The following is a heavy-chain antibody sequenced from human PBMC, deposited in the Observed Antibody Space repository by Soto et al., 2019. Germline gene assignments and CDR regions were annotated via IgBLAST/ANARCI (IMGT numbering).Heavy chain of an antibody. CDR1: GFTFSDYS. J-gene: IGHJ4*02. V-gene: IGHV3-21*02. CDR2: ISSSGTYI. Sequence: EVLLVESGGGLVKPGGSLRLSCAASGFTFSDYSVNWVRQAPGKGLEWVSSISSSGTYIYYADSVRGRFTISRDNAKNSLYLQVNSLRAEDTAVYYCARAHSKIFGVVPDYWRQGTLVTVSS. CDR3: ARAHSKIFGVVPDY. D-gene: IGHD3-3*01.